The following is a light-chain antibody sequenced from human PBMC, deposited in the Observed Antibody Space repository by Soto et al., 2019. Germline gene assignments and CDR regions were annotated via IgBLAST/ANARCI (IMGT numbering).Light chain of an antibody. V-gene: IGLV1-47*01. CDR3: AVWDDNLSGV. Sequence: QSVLTQPPSASGTPGQRVTISCSGSSSNIGSNYVYWYQQLPGTAPKLLIYRNNQRPSGVPDRFSGSKSGTSASLAISGLRSEDEADYYCAVWDDNLSGVFGGGTKVTGL. CDR1: SSNIGSNY. J-gene: IGLJ3*02. CDR2: RNN.